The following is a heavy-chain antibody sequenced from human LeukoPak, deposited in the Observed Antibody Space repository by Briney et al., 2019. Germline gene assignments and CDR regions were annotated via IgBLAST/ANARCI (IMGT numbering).Heavy chain of an antibody. V-gene: IGHV1-69*06. CDR2: IIPIFGTA. CDR1: GGTFSSYA. CDR3: ARDLISPNYGSGSYYLYYYYYGMDV. D-gene: IGHD3-10*01. Sequence: ASVKVSCKASGGTFSSYAISWVRQAPGQGLEWMGGIIPIFGTANHAQKFQGRVTITADKSTSTAYMELSSLRSEDTAVYYCARDLISPNYGSGSYYLYYYYYGMDVWGKGTTVTVSS. J-gene: IGHJ6*04.